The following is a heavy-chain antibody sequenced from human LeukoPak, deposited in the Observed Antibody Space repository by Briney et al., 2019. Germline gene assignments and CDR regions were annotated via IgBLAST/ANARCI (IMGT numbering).Heavy chain of an antibody. CDR3: AKVHDSSGYYRYYFDY. D-gene: IGHD3-22*01. Sequence: GGSLRLSCAASGFTFSSYAMSWVRQAPGKGLEWVSAISGSGGSTYYADSVKGRFTISRDNSKNTLYLQVNSLRAEDTAVYYCAKVHDSSGYYRYYFDYWGQGTLVTVSS. CDR1: GFTFSSYA. CDR2: ISGSGGST. V-gene: IGHV3-23*01. J-gene: IGHJ4*02.